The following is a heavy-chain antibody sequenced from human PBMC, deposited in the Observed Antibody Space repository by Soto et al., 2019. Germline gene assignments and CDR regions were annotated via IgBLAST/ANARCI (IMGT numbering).Heavy chain of an antibody. CDR3: AKSVVLYYESSGPDDAFDV. Sequence: EVQLLESGGGLVQPGGSLRLSCAASGFTFSNYAMSWVRQAPGKGLEWVSTISSTGGSTFYADSVKGRFTISRDNSKNTLYLEMNSLRAEDTALYYCAKSVVLYYESSGPDDAFDVWGQGTMVTVSS. J-gene: IGHJ3*01. D-gene: IGHD3-22*01. CDR2: ISSTGGST. V-gene: IGHV3-23*01. CDR1: GFTFSNYA.